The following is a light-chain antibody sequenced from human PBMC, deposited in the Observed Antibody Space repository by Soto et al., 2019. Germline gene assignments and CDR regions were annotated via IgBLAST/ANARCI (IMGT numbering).Light chain of an antibody. V-gene: IGLV1-51*02. J-gene: IGLJ1*01. CDR1: SSNIGNNY. CDR3: GTWDSSLSVVDV. Sequence: QSVLTQPPSVSAAPGQKVTISCSGSSSNIGNNYVSWYQQLPGTAPKLLIYENNKRPSGIPDRFSGSKSGTSATLGITGLQTGDEADYYCGTWDSSLSVVDVFGTGTKLTVL. CDR2: ENN.